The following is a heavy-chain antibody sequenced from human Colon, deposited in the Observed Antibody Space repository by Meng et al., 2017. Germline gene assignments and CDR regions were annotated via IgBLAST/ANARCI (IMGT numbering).Heavy chain of an antibody. D-gene: IGHD3-22*01. CDR1: GYSFTTYD. V-gene: IGHV1-3*01. J-gene: IGHJ4*02. CDR3: ARGYYSGSGYSDF. Sequence: LKSGAEGTKPGASWKVSCKASGYSFTTYDIHWVRQAPGQRLEWVGWINPANGDTKYSEKVQGRVIITRETSASTAYLELSSLISEDSAVYYCARGYYSGSGYSDFWGQGTLVTVSS. CDR2: INPANGDT.